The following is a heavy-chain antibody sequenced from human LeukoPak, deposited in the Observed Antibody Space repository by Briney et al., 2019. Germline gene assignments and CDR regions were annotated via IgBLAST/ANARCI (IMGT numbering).Heavy chain of an antibody. D-gene: IGHD3-16*01. CDR2: FDPEDGET. J-gene: IGHJ3*02. CDR1: GYTLTELS. Sequence: GASVKVSXKVSGYTLTELSMHWVRQAPGKGLEWMGGFDPEDGETIYAQKFQGRVTMTEDTSTDTAYMELSSLRSEDTAVYYCATGFAYVDPDAFDIWGQGTMVTVSS. CDR3: ATGFAYVDPDAFDI. V-gene: IGHV1-24*01.